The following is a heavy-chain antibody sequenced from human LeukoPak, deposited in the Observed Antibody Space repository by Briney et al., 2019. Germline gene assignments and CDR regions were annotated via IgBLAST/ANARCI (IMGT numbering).Heavy chain of an antibody. CDR1: GFTFSSYG. CDR2: ISTSSSYI. CDR3: ARGWSGDYFDY. Sequence: GGSLRLSCAASGFTFSSYGMNWVRQAPGKGLEWVSSISTSSSYIYYADAVKGRFTISRDNAKKSLYLQTNSLRAEDTAMYYCARGWSGDYFDYWGQGTLVTVSS. D-gene: IGHD3-10*01. J-gene: IGHJ4*02. V-gene: IGHV3-21*01.